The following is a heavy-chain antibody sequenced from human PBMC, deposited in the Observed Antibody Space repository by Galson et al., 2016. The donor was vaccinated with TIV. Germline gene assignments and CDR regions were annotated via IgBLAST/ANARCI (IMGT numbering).Heavy chain of an antibody. V-gene: IGHV4-30-4*01. J-gene: IGHJ6*02. CDR2: IYYSGNT. Sequence: WIRQPPGKGPECIGYIYYSGNTNYKPSLESRVTISVDRSKNQFSLKLRSVTAADTAVYYCARVGLKYYYGLDVWGQGTTVNVSS. D-gene: IGHD3-16*01. CDR3: ARVGLKYYYGLDV.